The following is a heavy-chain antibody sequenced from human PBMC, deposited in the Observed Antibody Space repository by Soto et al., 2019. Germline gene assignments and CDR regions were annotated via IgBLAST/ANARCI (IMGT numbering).Heavy chain of an antibody. CDR1: GFTFSSYG. D-gene: IGHD3-16*01. J-gene: IGHJ6*02. CDR3: AREIMDLDV. CDR2: RWYDGRKE. Sequence: QVQLVESGGGVVQPGRSLRLSCEASGFTFSSYGLHWVRQAPGKGMEGVAIRWYDGRKEYYADSVEGRFTISRDNSKNTVYLQVNSLRVEDTAVYYCAREIMDLDVWGQGTTVTV. V-gene: IGHV3-33*01.